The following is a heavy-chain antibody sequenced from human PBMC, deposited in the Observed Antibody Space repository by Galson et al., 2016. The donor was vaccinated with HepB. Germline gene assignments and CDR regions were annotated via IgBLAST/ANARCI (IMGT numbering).Heavy chain of an antibody. CDR3: AKMTGSSYSWFDP. CDR1: GFTFTTYA. Sequence: SLRLSCAASGFTFTTYAMHWVRQAPVKGLEWVAGISDDGGRKYYADSVKGRFTISRDNSRDTVYLQMNSLRPEDTAVYYCAKMTGSSYSWFDPWGQGTLVTVSS. J-gene: IGHJ5*02. D-gene: IGHD2-15*01. V-gene: IGHV3-30*18. CDR2: ISDDGGRK.